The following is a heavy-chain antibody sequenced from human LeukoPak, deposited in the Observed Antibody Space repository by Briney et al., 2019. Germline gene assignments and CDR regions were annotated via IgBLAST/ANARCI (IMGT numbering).Heavy chain of an antibody. D-gene: IGHD6-19*01. Sequence: SVKVSCKASGGTFSSYAISWVRQAPGPGLEWMGGIIPIFGTANYAQKFRGRVTITADESTSTAYMELSSLRSEDTAMYYCARVIMSSGWKRPANYFDYWGQGTLVTVSS. CDR2: IIPIFGTA. J-gene: IGHJ4*02. V-gene: IGHV1-69*13. CDR1: GGTFSSYA. CDR3: ARVIMSSGWKRPANYFDY.